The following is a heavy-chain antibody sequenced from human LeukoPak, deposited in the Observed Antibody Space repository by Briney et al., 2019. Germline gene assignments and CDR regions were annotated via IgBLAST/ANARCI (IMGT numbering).Heavy chain of an antibody. Sequence: GGSLRPSCAASGFTFSSYGMHWVRQAPGKGLEWVAVISYDGSNKYYADSVKGRFTISRDNSKNTLYLQMNSLRAEDTAVYYCAKEFDFWRTIPDYWGQGTLVTVSS. CDR2: ISYDGSNK. D-gene: IGHD3-3*01. CDR1: GFTFSSYG. J-gene: IGHJ4*02. CDR3: AKEFDFWRTIPDY. V-gene: IGHV3-30*18.